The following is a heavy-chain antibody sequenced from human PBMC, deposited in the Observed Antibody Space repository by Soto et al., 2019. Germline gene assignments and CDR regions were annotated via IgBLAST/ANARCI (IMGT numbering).Heavy chain of an antibody. V-gene: IGHV3-9*01. J-gene: IGHJ4*02. CDR3: AKGYSSSWYPEVDY. D-gene: IGHD6-13*01. CDR1: GFTFDDYA. Sequence: EVQLVESGGGLVQPGRSLRLSCAASGFTFDDYAMHWVRQAPGKGLEWVSGISWNSGSIGYADPVKGRFTISRDNAKNSLYLQMNSLRAEDTALYYCAKGYSSSWYPEVDYWGQGTLVTVSS. CDR2: ISWNSGSI.